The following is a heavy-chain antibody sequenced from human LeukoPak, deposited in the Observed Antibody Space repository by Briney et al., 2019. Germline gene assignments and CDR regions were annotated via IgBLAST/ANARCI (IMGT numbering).Heavy chain of an antibody. V-gene: IGHV1-46*01. CDR1: GYTFTSYY. J-gene: IGHJ4*02. CDR3: AREGSGWYFDY. CDR2: INPSGGST. Sequence: ASVKVSCKASGYTFTSYYMHWVRQAPGQGLEWMGIINPSGGSTSYAQKFQGRVTMTRDTSTSTVYMELSSLRSEDTAVFYCAREGSGWYFDYWGQGTLVTVSS. D-gene: IGHD6-19*01.